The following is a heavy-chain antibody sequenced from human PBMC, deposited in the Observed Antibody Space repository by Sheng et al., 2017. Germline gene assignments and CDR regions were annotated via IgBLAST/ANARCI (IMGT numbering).Heavy chain of an antibody. J-gene: IGHJ4*02. CDR2: IYYSGST. V-gene: IGHV4-30-4*07. Sequence: QVQLQESGPGLVKPSQTLSLTCAVSGGSISSGGYSWSWIRQPPGKGLEWIGYIYYSGSTYYNPSLKSRVTISVDTSKNQFSLKLSSVTAADTAVYYCARGQGEEVAAGVGFGYWGQGTLVTVSS. CDR1: GGSISSGGYS. D-gene: IGHD2-15*01. CDR3: ARGQGEEVAAGVGFGY.